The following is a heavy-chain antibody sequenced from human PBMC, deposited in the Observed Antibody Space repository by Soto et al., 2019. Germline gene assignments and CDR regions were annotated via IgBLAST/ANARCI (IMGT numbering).Heavy chain of an antibody. V-gene: IGHV3-43*01. J-gene: IGHJ5*01. CDR2: ISWDGGTT. D-gene: IGHD3-16*01. CDR3: AKDGSQKDDDGNWLGS. Sequence: EVQLVESGGDVVQPGGSLRLSCAASGFTFEDYTIHWVRQAPGKALEWVYLISWDGGTTYYTQSVKGRFTISRDNSKNSLYLQMNSLRPEDTALYYCAKDGSQKDDDGNWLGSWGQGTLVTVSS. CDR1: GFTFEDYT.